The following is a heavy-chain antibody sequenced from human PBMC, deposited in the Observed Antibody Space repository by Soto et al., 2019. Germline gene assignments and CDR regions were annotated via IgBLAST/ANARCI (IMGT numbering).Heavy chain of an antibody. Sequence: GASVKVSCKASGYTFTSYGISWVRQAPGQGLEWMGWISAYNGNTNYAQKLQGRVTMTTDTSTSTAYMELRSLRSDDTAVYYCARARLDFSGYYALDFDYWGQGTLVTVSS. J-gene: IGHJ4*02. CDR2: ISAYNGNT. D-gene: IGHD3-3*01. CDR1: GYTFTSYG. V-gene: IGHV1-18*01. CDR3: ARARLDFSGYYALDFDY.